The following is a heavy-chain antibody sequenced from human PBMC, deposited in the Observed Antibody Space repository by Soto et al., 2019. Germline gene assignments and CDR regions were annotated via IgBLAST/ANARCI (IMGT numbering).Heavy chain of an antibody. J-gene: IGHJ6*03. V-gene: IGHV4-34*01. CDR1: GGSVSSYY. CDR3: ARGGTGHMDV. Sequence: PSETLSLTCTVSGGSVSSYYWSWIRQPPGKGLEWIGEINHSGSTNYNPSLKSRVTTSVDTSENQFSLRLSSVTAADTAVYYCARGGTGHMDVWGKGITVTVSS. CDR2: INHSGST.